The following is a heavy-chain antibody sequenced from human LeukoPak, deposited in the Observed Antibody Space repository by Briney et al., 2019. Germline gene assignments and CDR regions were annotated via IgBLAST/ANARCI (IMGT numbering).Heavy chain of an antibody. CDR2: ISSSSSYI. V-gene: IGHV3-21*01. CDR3: ARALISGLTYYYYSSGYAFGY. D-gene: IGHD3-22*01. Sequence: GGSLRLSCAASGFNLCTYAVNWVRQAPGKGLEWVSSISSSSSYIYYADSVKGRFTISRDNAKNSLYLQMNSLRAEDTAVYYCARALISGLTYYYYSSGYAFGYWGQGTLVTVSS. J-gene: IGHJ4*02. CDR1: GFNLCTYA.